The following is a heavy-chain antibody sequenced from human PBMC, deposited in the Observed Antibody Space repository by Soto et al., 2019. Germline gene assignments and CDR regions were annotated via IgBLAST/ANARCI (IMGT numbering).Heavy chain of an antibody. CDR1: GFTFSSYS. D-gene: IGHD2-2*02. Sequence: PGGSLRLSCAASGFTFSSYSMNWVRQAPGKGLEWVSSISSSSSYIYYADSVKGRFTISRDNAKNSLYLQMNSLRAEDTAVYYCAIYCSSTSCYINYWGQGTLVTVYS. V-gene: IGHV3-21*01. J-gene: IGHJ4*02. CDR3: AIYCSSTSCYINY. CDR2: ISSSSSYI.